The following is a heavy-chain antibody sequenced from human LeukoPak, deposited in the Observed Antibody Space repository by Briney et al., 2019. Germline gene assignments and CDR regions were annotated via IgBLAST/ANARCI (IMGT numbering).Heavy chain of an antibody. CDR3: ARDPDSGLGSKYYAMAV. Sequence: SVKVSCKASGGTFNTYTFSWLRQAPRQGLEWMGGITPIFGTPDYAQKFQGRVTITADESTSTLYMELSSLRSEDTAAYYCARDPDSGLGSKYYAMAVWSKGTTVTVSS. V-gene: IGHV1-69*13. J-gene: IGHJ6*04. CDR2: ITPIFGTP. D-gene: IGHD3-10*01. CDR1: GGTFNTYT.